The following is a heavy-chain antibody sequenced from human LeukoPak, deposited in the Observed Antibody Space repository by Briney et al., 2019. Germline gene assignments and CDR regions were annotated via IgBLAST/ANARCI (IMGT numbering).Heavy chain of an antibody. CDR1: GFSFSSYS. J-gene: IGHJ6*02. Sequence: GGSLRLSCEASGFSFSSYSINWVRQSPGKGLEWISYISSSGSSIYYADSVKGRFAISRDNAKNSVYLQMNSLGAEDTAVYYCASPFSYYNDGSGYHPYGMDVWGQGTTVTVSS. V-gene: IGHV3-48*01. CDR3: ASPFSYYNDGSGYHPYGMDV. D-gene: IGHD3-22*01. CDR2: ISSSGSSI.